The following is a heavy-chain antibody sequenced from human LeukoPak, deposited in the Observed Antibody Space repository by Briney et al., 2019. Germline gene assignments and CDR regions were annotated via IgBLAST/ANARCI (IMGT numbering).Heavy chain of an antibody. Sequence: SETLSLTCTVSGGSISSGSYYWSWIRQPAGKGLEWIGRIYTSGSTNYNPSLKSRVTISVDTSKNQFSLKLSSVTAADTAVYYCARESVAVNFDYWGQGTLVTVSS. V-gene: IGHV4-61*02. CDR3: ARESVAVNFDY. D-gene: IGHD2-15*01. CDR1: GGSISSGSYY. CDR2: IYTSGST. J-gene: IGHJ4*02.